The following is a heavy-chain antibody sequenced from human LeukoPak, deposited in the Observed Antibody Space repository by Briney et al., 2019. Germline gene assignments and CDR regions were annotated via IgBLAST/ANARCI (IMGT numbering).Heavy chain of an antibody. CDR3: ARGYSSGWAFDY. D-gene: IGHD6-19*01. J-gene: IGHJ4*02. CDR1: GGSISSYY. Sequence: SETLSLTCTVSGGSISSYYWSWIRQPPGKGLEWIGYIYYSGSTNYNPSLKSRVTISVDTSKNQFSLNLSSVTAADTAVYYCARGYSSGWAFDYWGQGTLVTVSS. CDR2: IYYSGST. V-gene: IGHV4-59*08.